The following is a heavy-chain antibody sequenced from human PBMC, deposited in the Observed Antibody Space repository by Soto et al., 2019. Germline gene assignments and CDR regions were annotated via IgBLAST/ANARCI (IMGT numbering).Heavy chain of an antibody. Sequence: QVQLVQSGAEVKKPGSSVKVSCKASGGTFSSYAISWVRQAPGQGLEWMGGIIPIFGTANYAQKFQGRVTITADESTSTAYMELSSLGSEDTAVYYCARGPDYYDSRGYYVFDYWGQGTLVTVSS. V-gene: IGHV1-69*01. CDR1: GGTFSSYA. CDR3: ARGPDYYDSRGYYVFDY. D-gene: IGHD3-22*01. J-gene: IGHJ4*02. CDR2: IIPIFGTA.